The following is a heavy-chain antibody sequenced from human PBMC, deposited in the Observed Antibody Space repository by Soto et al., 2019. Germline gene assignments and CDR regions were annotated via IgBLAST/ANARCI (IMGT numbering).Heavy chain of an antibody. Sequence: SETLSLTCTVSGGSISGSTYYWGWVRQPPGKGLEWIGSFYYGGSSFYNPYLTSRVTISVDTSKNQFSLKLSSVTAADTAVYYCARHSRYCINDFCYTASYYYGMDVWGQGTTVTVSS. D-gene: IGHD2-8*01. V-gene: IGHV4-39*01. CDR1: GGSISGSTYY. J-gene: IGHJ6*02. CDR3: ARHSRYCINDFCYTASYYYGMDV. CDR2: FYYGGSS.